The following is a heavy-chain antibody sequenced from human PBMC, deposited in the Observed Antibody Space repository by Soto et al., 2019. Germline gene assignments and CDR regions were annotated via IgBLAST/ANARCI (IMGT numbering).Heavy chain of an antibody. V-gene: IGHV4-59*01. Sequence: SETLSLTCTVSGVSSTSFYWSWIWQSPGKGLEWIGYIFDNGDVKYNPSLMSRLTMSIDMSKNEFSLRLKSVTAADTAMYYCARGWGSKWYYFDSWGEGTLVTVSS. CDR3: ARGWGSKWYYFDS. J-gene: IGHJ4*02. D-gene: IGHD3-16*01. CDR1: GVSSTSFY. CDR2: IFDNGDV.